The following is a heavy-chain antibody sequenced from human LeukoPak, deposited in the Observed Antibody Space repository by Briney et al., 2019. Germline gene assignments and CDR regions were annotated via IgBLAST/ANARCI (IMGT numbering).Heavy chain of an antibody. CDR3: ARDGVAAALDY. Sequence: SETLSLTCAVYGGSFSGYYWSWIRQPPGKGLEWIGEINHSGSTNYNPSLKSRVTISVDTSKNQFSLKLSSVTAADTALYYCARDGVAAALDYWGQGTLVTVSS. CDR1: GGSFSGYY. V-gene: IGHV4-34*01. D-gene: IGHD6-13*01. J-gene: IGHJ4*02. CDR2: INHSGST.